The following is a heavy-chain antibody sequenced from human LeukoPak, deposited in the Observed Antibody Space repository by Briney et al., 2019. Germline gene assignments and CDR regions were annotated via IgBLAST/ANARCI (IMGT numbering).Heavy chain of an antibody. V-gene: IGHV3-53*01. CDR3: AREMSSGWFY. CDR2: IYSGGST. Sequence: GGSLRLSCAASGFTVSSNYMSWVRQAPGKGLEWVSVIYSGGSTYYADSVKGRFTISRDNAKNSLYLQMNSLRAEDTAVYYCAREMSSGWFYWGQGTLVTVSS. D-gene: IGHD6-19*01. CDR1: GFTVSSNY. J-gene: IGHJ4*02.